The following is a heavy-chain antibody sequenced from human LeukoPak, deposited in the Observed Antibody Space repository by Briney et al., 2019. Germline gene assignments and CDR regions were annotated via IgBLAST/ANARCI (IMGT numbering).Heavy chain of an antibody. CDR2: ISYRTSHI. Sequence: KAGGSLRLSCTASGFTFSDCDMNWFRQAPGKGLEWGSSISYRTSHIYYADSVKGRFTISRDNAKNSLYLQMDSLRAEDTAVYFCGRAFPPLRTAAAGDYWGQGTLVTVSS. V-gene: IGHV3-21*01. CDR1: GFTFSDCD. D-gene: IGHD6-13*01. J-gene: IGHJ4*02. CDR3: GRAFPPLRTAAAGDY.